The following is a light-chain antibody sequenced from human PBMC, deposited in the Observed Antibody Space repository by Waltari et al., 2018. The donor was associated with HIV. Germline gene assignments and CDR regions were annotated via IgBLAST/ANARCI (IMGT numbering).Light chain of an antibody. CDR1: RRTIASNH. CDR2: EDK. J-gene: IGLJ2*01. V-gene: IGLV6-57*01. CDR3: QSYDANYRGI. Sequence: MLTQPHSVSESPGKTVTISCTRRRRTIASNHVQWSQQRPGSSPITIIYEDKQRPSGVPDRFSGSIDSSSNSASLTISGLKTEDEADYYCQSYDANYRGIFGGGTKLTVL.